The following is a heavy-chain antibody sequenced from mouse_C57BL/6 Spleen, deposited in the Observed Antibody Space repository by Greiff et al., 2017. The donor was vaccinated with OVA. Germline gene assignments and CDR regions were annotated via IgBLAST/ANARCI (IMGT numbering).Heavy chain of an antibody. CDR1: GFTFSDYG. CDR3: ARPNHRYYYAMDY. Sequence: QGESGGGLVKPGGSLKLSCAASGFTFSDYGMHWVRQAPEKGLEWVAYISSGSSTIYYAVTVKGRFTISRDNAKNTLFLQMTSLRSEDTAMYYCARPNHRYYYAMDYWGQGTSVTVSS. CDR2: ISSGSSTI. J-gene: IGHJ4*01. V-gene: IGHV5-17*01.